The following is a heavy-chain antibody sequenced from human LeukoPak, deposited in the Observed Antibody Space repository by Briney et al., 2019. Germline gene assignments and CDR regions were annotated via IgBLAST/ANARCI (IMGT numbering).Heavy chain of an antibody. D-gene: IGHD6-19*01. CDR3: ARDGIEVAGTGWFDP. Sequence: PGGSLRLSCAASGFTFSSYGMHWVRQAPGKGLEWVAVIWYDGSNKYYADSVKGRFTISRDNSKNTLYLQMNSLRAEDTAVYYCARDGIEVAGTGWFDPWGQGTLVTVSS. J-gene: IGHJ5*02. CDR1: GFTFSSYG. V-gene: IGHV3-33*01. CDR2: IWYDGSNK.